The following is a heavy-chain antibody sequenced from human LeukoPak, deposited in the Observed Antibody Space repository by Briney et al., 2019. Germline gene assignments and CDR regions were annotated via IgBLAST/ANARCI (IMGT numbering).Heavy chain of an antibody. J-gene: IGHJ6*03. CDR2: FSHSGRT. D-gene: IGHD6-6*01. CDR3: TRGLYTSSSGGYYYFFMDV. Sequence: SETLSLTCAVYGGSFSGYYWSWIRQPPGKGLERIGDFSHSGRTSYNPSLKSRVTISVDTSKNQFSLKLTSVTAADTAVYYCTRGLYTSSSGGYYYFFMDVWGKGTTVTVSS. V-gene: IGHV4-34*01. CDR1: GGSFSGYY.